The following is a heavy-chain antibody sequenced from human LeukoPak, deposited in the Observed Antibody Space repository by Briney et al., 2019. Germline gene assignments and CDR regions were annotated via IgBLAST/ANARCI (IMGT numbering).Heavy chain of an antibody. CDR3: ARARYSYGSFDY. CDR1: GGSFSGYY. Sequence: PSETLSLTCAVYGGSFSGYYWSWIRQPPGKGLEWIGEINHSGSTNYNPSLKSRVTISVDTSKNQFSLKLSSVTAADTAVYYCARARYSYGSFDYWGQGTLVTVSS. V-gene: IGHV4-34*01. J-gene: IGHJ4*02. CDR2: INHSGST. D-gene: IGHD5-18*01.